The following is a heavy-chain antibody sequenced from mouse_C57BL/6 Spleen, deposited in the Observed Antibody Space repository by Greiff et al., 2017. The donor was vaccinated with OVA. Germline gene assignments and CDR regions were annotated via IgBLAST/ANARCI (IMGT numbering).Heavy chain of an antibody. D-gene: IGHD2-4*01. CDR3: ARYYDYDGPLAY. CDR1: GFTFTDYY. J-gene: IGHJ3*01. Sequence: EVKLVESRGGLVQPGGSLSLSCAASGFTFTDYYMSWVRQPPGKALEWLGFIRNKANGYTTEYSASVKGRFTISRDNSQSILYLQMNALRAEDSATYYCARYYDYDGPLAYWGQGTLVTVSA. V-gene: IGHV7-3*01. CDR2: IRNKANGYTT.